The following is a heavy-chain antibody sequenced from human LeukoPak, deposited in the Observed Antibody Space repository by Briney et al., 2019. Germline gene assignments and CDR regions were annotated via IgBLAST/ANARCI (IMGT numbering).Heavy chain of an antibody. J-gene: IGHJ4*02. V-gene: IGHV1-46*01. CDR3: ARSPNFRTGYCSGGSCYAFDY. Sequence: ASVKVSCKASGYTFTSYYMHWVRQAPGQGLEWMGIINPSGGSTSYAQKFQGRVTMTRDTSTSTVYMELSSLRSEDTAVYYCARSPNFRTGYCSGGSCYAFDYWGQGTLVTVSS. CDR1: GYTFTSYY. D-gene: IGHD2-15*01. CDR2: INPSGGST.